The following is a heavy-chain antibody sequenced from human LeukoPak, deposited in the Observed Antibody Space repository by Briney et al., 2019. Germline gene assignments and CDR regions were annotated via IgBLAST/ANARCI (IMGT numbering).Heavy chain of an antibody. CDR2: IWYDGSKT. V-gene: IGHV3-33*01. CDR3: ARGFLDFDS. J-gene: IGHJ4*02. Sequence: PGRSQRLSCVASGFTFSSFGMHWVRQAPGKGLEWVALIWYDGSKTYYADSVKGRFTISRDESKNTVYLQMNSLRAEDTALYYCARGFLDFDSWGQGTLVIVSS. D-gene: IGHD3-3*01. CDR1: GFTFSSFG.